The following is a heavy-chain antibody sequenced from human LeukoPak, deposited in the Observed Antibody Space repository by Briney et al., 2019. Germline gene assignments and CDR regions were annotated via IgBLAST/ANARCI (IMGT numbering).Heavy chain of an antibody. CDR3: ARRHNYFDY. J-gene: IGHJ4*01. Sequence: PSETLSLTCTVSGGXISSYYCSWIRQPPGKGLEWLGYIYYSGSTNYNPSLGSRVTISVDTSKNQFSLKLSSVTAADTAVYFCARRHNYFDYWGQGTLVTVSS. D-gene: IGHD5-24*01. CDR1: GGXISSYY. V-gene: IGHV4-59*08. CDR2: IYYSGST.